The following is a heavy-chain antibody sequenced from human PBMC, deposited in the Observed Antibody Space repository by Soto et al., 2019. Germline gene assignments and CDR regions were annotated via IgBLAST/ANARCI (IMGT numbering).Heavy chain of an antibody. D-gene: IGHD1-1*01. Sequence: QVQLVQSGAEVKKPGASVKVSCKASGYTFTGYYLHWVRQAPGHGPEWMGWINPKSGGTSYSKKFQGRVTMTRDTSISTAYMELRRLRSDDPAVYYCAGNWNDGDDYFDYWGQGTLVTVSS. CDR1: GYTFTGYY. CDR3: AGNWNDGDDYFDY. J-gene: IGHJ4*02. CDR2: INPKSGGT. V-gene: IGHV1-2*02.